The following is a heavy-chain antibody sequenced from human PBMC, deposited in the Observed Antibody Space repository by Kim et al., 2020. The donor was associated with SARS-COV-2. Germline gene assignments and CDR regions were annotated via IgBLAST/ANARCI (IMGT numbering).Heavy chain of an antibody. Sequence: YVRKFQGRATRTRNTSRSTAYMELGSLRSEDTAVYYCARGRQWLVDGGFDPWGQGTLVTVSS. V-gene: IGHV1-8*01. CDR3: ARGRQWLVDGGFDP. J-gene: IGHJ5*02. D-gene: IGHD6-19*01.